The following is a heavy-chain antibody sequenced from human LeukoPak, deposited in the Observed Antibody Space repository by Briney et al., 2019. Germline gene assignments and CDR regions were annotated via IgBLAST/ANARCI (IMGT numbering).Heavy chain of an antibody. D-gene: IGHD6-19*01. Sequence: PSETLSLTCSVSVSAVSITDFHWSWIRQPPGKPLEWIGYFHYSGSTNYTPSIKSRVTISIDTSKNQFSLNLSSVTAADTAVYYCARGRISSGWFAHFDYWGQGTLVTVSS. V-gene: IGHV4-59*01. CDR1: VSAVSITDFH. CDR3: ARGRISSGWFAHFDY. J-gene: IGHJ4*02. CDR2: FHYSGST.